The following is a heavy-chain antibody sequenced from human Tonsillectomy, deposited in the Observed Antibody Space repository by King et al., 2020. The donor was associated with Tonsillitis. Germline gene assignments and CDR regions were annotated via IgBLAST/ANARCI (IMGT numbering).Heavy chain of an antibody. Sequence: VTLKESGPVLVKPTETLTLTCTVSGFSLSNARMGVSWIRQPPGKALEWLAHIFSNDEKSYRTSLKSSLTISKDTSKSQVVLTMTNMDPVDTATYYCARIIRSDSSSWYWYFDLWGRGTLVTVSS. CDR3: ARIIRSDSSSWYWYFDL. CDR2: IFSNDEK. J-gene: IGHJ2*01. CDR1: GFSLSNARMG. D-gene: IGHD6-13*01. V-gene: IGHV2-26*01.